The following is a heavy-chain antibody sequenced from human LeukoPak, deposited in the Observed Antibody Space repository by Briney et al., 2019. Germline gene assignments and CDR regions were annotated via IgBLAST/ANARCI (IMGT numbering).Heavy chain of an antibody. D-gene: IGHD2-2*01. CDR3: ARGCGSASCPYFSDY. Sequence: PGGSLRLSCAASGFTFSSYSMNWVRQAPGKGLEWVATIRQDGSENHYVDSVEGRFTVSRDNAKNSLYLQMNSLRAEDTAVYYCARGCGSASCPYFSDYWGQGTLVTVSS. V-gene: IGHV3-7*04. J-gene: IGHJ4*02. CDR2: IRQDGSEN. CDR1: GFTFSSYS.